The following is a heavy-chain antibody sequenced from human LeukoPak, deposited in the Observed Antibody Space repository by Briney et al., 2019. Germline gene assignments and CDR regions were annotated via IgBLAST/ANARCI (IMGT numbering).Heavy chain of an antibody. V-gene: IGHV1-8*01. CDR3: ARSFKAYKKFDP. J-gene: IGHJ5*02. CDR1: GYTFTSYD. CDR2: MNPNSGNT. Sequence: ASVKVSCKASGYTFTSYDINWVRQATGQGLEWMGWMNPNSGNTGYAQKFQGRVTMTRNTSISTAYMELSSLRSEDTAVYYRARSFKAYKKFDPWGQGTLVTVSS. D-gene: IGHD2-21*01.